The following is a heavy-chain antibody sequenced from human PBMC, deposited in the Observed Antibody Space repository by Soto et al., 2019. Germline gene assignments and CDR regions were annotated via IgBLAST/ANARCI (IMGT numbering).Heavy chain of an antibody. CDR1: GSSISSNY. Sequence: SETLSLTCTVSGSSISSNYWTWIRQPPGKGLEWIGYVYNSGSTNYNPSLKSRVTISEDTSKSQFSLKVNSMTAADTAVYYCARYRREAVAGYTLDNWGQGILVTVSS. CDR3: ARYRREAVAGYTLDN. D-gene: IGHD6-13*01. CDR2: VYNSGST. J-gene: IGHJ4*02. V-gene: IGHV4-59*01.